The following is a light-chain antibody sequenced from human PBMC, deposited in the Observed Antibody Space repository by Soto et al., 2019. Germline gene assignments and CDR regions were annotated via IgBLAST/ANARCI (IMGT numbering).Light chain of an antibody. Sequence: DIQMTQSPSTLSASVGDRVTITCRASQSITSWLAWFQQKPGQAPKLLIYDVSTLERGVPSRFSGSASGTEFTLTISSLQTDDFATYYCQQYNGYPYTFGQGTKLEIK. CDR3: QQYNGYPYT. V-gene: IGKV1-5*01. J-gene: IGKJ2*01. CDR1: QSITSW. CDR2: DVS.